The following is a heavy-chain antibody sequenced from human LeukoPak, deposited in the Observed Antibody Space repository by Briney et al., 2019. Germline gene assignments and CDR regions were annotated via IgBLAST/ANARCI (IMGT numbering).Heavy chain of an antibody. Sequence: GGSLRLSCAASGLTFSSYSMNWVRQAPGKGLEWVSSISSSSSYIYYADSVKGRFTISRDNAKNSLYLQMNSLRAEDTAVYYCARGGSSGYPIDYWGQGTLVTVSS. D-gene: IGHD3-22*01. J-gene: IGHJ4*02. CDR3: ARGGSSGYPIDY. CDR1: GLTFSSYS. V-gene: IGHV3-21*01. CDR2: ISSSSSYI.